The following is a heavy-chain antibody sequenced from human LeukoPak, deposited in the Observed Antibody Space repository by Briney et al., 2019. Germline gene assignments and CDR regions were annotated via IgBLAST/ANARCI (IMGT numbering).Heavy chain of an antibody. J-gene: IGHJ5*02. V-gene: IGHV3-53*01. Sequence: GGSLRLSCAASGFTVSSNYMNWVRQAPGKGPEWVSVIYTGGGTYYADSVKGRFTISRDNSRNTVYLQINSLRAEDTAVHYCARDLGSNWFDPWGQGTLVTVSS. CDR1: GFTVSSNY. CDR3: ARDLGSNWFDP. CDR2: IYTGGGT.